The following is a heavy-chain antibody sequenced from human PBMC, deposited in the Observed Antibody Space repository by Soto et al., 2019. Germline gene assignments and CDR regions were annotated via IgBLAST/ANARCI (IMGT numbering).Heavy chain of an antibody. CDR1: GYSFTSHW. Sequence: RGESLKISCKGSGYSFTSHWISWVRQMPGKGLEWMGRIDPSDSYTNYSPSFQGRVTISTDKSITTAYLQWSSLKASDTAMYYCVRHPDHYDRDYWGQGTLVTVSS. CDR3: VRHPDHYDRDY. D-gene: IGHD3-22*01. V-gene: IGHV5-10-1*01. CDR2: IDPSDSYT. J-gene: IGHJ4*02.